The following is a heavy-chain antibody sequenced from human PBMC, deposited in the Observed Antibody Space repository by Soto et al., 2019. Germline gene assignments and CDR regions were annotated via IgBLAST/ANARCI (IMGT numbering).Heavy chain of an antibody. Sequence: PGPSLTISCMGSGYSFTSYWIGWVRQMPGQVLEWMGIIYPGDSDTRYSPAFQGQVTISADKSISTAYLQWSSLKTSDTAMYYCASRYCTGGSCDGGYFDLWGRGTLVTVSS. CDR2: IYPGDSDT. V-gene: IGHV5-51*01. CDR3: ASRYCTGGSCDGGYFDL. J-gene: IGHJ2*01. D-gene: IGHD2-15*01. CDR1: GYSFTSYW.